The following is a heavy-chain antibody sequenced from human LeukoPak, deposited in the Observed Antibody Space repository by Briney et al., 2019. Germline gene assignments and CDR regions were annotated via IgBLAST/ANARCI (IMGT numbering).Heavy chain of an antibody. D-gene: IGHD2-2*02. V-gene: IGHV3-33*01. CDR1: GFTFSSYG. J-gene: IGHJ3*02. CDR3: ARDRARLYCSSTSCYTAFDI. Sequence: GGSLRLSCAASGFTFSSYGMHWVRQAPGKGLEWVAVIWYDGSNKYYADSVKGRFTISRDNAKNSLYLQMNSLRAEDTAVYYCARDRARLYCSSTSCYTAFDIWGQGTMVTVSS. CDR2: IWYDGSNK.